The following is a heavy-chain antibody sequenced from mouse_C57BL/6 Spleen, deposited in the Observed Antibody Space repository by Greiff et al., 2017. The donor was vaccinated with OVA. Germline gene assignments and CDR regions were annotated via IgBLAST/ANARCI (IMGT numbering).Heavy chain of an antibody. J-gene: IGHJ4*01. CDR1: GFTFSSYA. V-gene: IGHV5-9-1*02. CDR3: TRRGGLRSAMDY. D-gene: IGHD1-1*01. Sequence: EVKLVESGEGLVKPGGSLKLSCAASGFTFSSYAMSWVRQTPEKRLEWVAYISSGGDYIYYADTVKGRFTISRDNARNTLYLQMSSLKSEDTAMYYCTRRGGLRSAMDYWGQGTSVTVSS. CDR2: ISSGGDYI.